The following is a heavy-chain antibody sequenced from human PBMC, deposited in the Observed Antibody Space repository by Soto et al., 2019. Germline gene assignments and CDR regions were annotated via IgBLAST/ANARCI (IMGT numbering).Heavy chain of an antibody. D-gene: IGHD3-9*01. Sequence: SETLSLTCSFSGDSVTSHYLTWIRQSPEKGLEWIGYMHYPGFSHYNPSLKSRVTISLDKSKSQFSLQLTSVTAADSAVYFCARLEGLATISYYFDYWGQGTLVTVSS. CDR3: ARLEGLATISYYFDY. CDR1: GDSVTSHY. J-gene: IGHJ4*02. V-gene: IGHV4-59*02. CDR2: MHYPGFS.